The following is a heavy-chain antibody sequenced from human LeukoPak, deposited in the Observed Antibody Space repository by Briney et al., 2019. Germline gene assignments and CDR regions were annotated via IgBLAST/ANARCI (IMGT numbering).Heavy chain of an antibody. V-gene: IGHV1-18*01. CDR2: ISTYDHDT. D-gene: IGHD2-15*01. Sequence: ASVKVSCKASGYTFTNYGISWVRQAPGQGLEWMAWISTYDHDTNYAQKFRGRVTMTTDTSTSTAYLELRSLGSDDTAVYYCVRDYFCSGGTCDDCFDPWGQGTLVTVSS. J-gene: IGHJ5*02. CDR1: GYTFTNYG. CDR3: VRDYFCSGGTCDDCFDP.